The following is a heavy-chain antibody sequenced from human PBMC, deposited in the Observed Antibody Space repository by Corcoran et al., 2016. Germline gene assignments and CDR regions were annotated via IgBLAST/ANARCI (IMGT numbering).Heavy chain of an antibody. CDR1: GGSFSGYY. D-gene: IGHD2-21*02. CDR3: ARVGYGGNSTEFDY. CDR2: INHSGST. J-gene: IGHJ4*02. Sequence: QVQLQQWGAGLLKPSETLSLTCAVYGGSFSGYYWSWIRQTPGKGLEWIGEINHSGSTNYNPSLKSRVTISVDTSKNQFSLKLSSVTAADTAVYYCARVGYGGNSTEFDYWGQGTLVTVSS. V-gene: IGHV4-34*01.